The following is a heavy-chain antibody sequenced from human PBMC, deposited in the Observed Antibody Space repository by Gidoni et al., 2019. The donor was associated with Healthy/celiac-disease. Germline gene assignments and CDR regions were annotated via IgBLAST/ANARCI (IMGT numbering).Heavy chain of an antibody. CDR3: AREDWRLAGFDP. CDR2: IWYDGSNK. CDR1: GFTFSSYG. J-gene: IGHJ5*02. Sequence: QVQLVESGGGVVQPGRSLRLSCAASGFTFSSYGMHWVRQAPGKGLEWVAVIWYDGSNKYYADSVKGRFTISRDNSKNTLYLQMNSLRAEDTAVYYCAREDWRLAGFDPWGQGTLVTVSS. V-gene: IGHV3-33*01. D-gene: IGHD3-3*01.